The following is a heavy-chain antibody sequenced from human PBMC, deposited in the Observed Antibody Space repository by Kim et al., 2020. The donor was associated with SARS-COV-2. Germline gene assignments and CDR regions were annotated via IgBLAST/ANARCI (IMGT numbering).Heavy chain of an antibody. CDR3: AKSDSSSWYWDY. D-gene: IGHD6-13*01. Sequence: YYADSVKGRFTSSRDNSKNTLYLQMNSLRADDTAVYYCAKSDSSSWYWDYWGQGTLVTVSS. V-gene: IGHV3-23*01. J-gene: IGHJ4*02.